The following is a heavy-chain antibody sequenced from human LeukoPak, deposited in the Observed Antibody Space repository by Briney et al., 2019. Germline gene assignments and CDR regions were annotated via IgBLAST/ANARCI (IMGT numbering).Heavy chain of an antibody. CDR2: ISWNSGSI. V-gene: IGHV3-9*01. Sequence: PGGSLRLSCAASGFTFDDYAMHWVRQAPGKGLEWVSGISWNSGSIGYADSVKGRFTISRDNAKNSLYLQMNSLRAEDTALYYCAKGLYYDSSGYPGYWGQGTLVTVSS. D-gene: IGHD3-22*01. J-gene: IGHJ4*02. CDR3: AKGLYYDSSGYPGY. CDR1: GFTFDDYA.